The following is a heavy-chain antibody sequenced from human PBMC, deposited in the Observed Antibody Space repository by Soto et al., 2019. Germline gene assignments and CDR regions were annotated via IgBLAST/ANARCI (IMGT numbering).Heavy chain of an antibody. CDR3: ARSSWYDY. V-gene: IGHV1-3*01. CDR2: INAGNGNT. CDR1: GYTFTSYA. Sequence: QVQLVQSGAEVKKPGASVKVSCKASGYTFTSYAMHWVRQAPGQRLEWMGWINAGNGNTEYSQKFQGRVPITRDTSASTADMELSSLRSEDTAVYYWARSSWYDYWGQGTLVTVSS. J-gene: IGHJ4*02. D-gene: IGHD6-13*01.